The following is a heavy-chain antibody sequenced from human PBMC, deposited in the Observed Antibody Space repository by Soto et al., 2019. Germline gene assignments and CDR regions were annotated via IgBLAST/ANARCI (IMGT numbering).Heavy chain of an antibody. Sequence: SETLSLTCTVSGGSISSGSYYWGWIRQPPGKGLEWIGSIFYSGSTYYNPSLKSRVTISVDTSKNQFSLKLSSVTAADTAVYYCARHPPYNPGIAAGFSWFDPWGQGTLVTVSS. J-gene: IGHJ5*02. CDR3: ARHPPYNPGIAAGFSWFDP. CDR1: GGSISSGSYY. V-gene: IGHV4-39*01. CDR2: IFYSGST. D-gene: IGHD6-13*01.